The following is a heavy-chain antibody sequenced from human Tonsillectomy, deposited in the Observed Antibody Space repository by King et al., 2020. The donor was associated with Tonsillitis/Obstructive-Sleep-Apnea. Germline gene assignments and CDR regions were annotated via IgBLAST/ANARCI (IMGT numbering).Heavy chain of an antibody. CDR2: INPNSGGT. Sequence: QLVQSGAEVKKPGASVKVSCKASGYTFTGYYMHWVRQAPGQGLERMGWINPNSGGTNYAQKFQGRVTMTRDTSISTAYMELSRLRSDDTAVYYCARDFDYSNYRGWFDPWGQGTLVTVSS. J-gene: IGHJ5*02. CDR3: ARDFDYSNYRGWFDP. D-gene: IGHD4-11*01. CDR1: GYTFTGYY. V-gene: IGHV1-2*02.